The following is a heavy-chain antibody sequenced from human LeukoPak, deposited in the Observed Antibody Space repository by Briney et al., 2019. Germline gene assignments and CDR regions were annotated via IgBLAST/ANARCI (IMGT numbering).Heavy chain of an antibody. J-gene: IGHJ4*02. V-gene: IGHV1-8*01. CDR3: ARGGGDYGDYNPLY. D-gene: IGHD4-17*01. Sequence: ASVKVSCKASGYTFTSYDINWVRRATGQGLEWMGWMNPNSGNTGYAQKFQGRVTMTRNTSISTAYMELSSLRSEDTAVYYCARGGGDYGDYNPLYWGQGTLVTVSS. CDR1: GYTFTSYD. CDR2: MNPNSGNT.